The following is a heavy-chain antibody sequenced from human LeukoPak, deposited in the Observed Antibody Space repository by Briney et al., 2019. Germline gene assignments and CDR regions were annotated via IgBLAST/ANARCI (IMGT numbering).Heavy chain of an antibody. CDR1: GFTFTNYW. Sequence: GGSLRLSCAASGFTFTNYWMSWVRQAPGKGLELVANIKQDRSEKYYVDSVKGRFTISRDNAKNSLYLQMNSLRAEDTAVYYCARSSPGNYGDYQFDYWGQGTLVTVSS. D-gene: IGHD4-17*01. CDR2: IKQDRSEK. V-gene: IGHV3-7*01. J-gene: IGHJ4*02. CDR3: ARSSPGNYGDYQFDY.